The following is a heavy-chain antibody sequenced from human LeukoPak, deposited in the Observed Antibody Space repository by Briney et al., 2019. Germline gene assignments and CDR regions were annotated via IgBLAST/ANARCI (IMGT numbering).Heavy chain of an antibody. CDR3: ARVLDYFGSGTRDFDY. J-gene: IGHJ4*02. D-gene: IGHD3-10*01. CDR2: MYHTGTT. Sequence: PSETLSLTCSVSGYSISNGYYWGWIRQPPGKGLEWIGSMYHTGTTSYNPSLKSRVTMSADTSKNQFSLELRSVTVADTAVYYCARVLDYFGSGTRDFDYWGQGTLVTVSS. V-gene: IGHV4-38-2*02. CDR1: GYSISNGYY.